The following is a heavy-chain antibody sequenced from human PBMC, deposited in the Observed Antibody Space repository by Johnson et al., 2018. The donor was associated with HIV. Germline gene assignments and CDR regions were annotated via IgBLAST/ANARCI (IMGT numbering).Heavy chain of an antibody. Sequence: VQLVESGGGVVQPGGSLRLSCAASGFTFDDYGMSWVRQAPGKGLEWVSGISWNSDTIGYADSVKGRFAIPRDNAKNSLYLQTNSLRAEDTAVYYCAKGLIMIVFGGGLAHDAFDMWGQGTMVTVSS. CDR2: ISWNSDTI. J-gene: IGHJ3*02. V-gene: IGHV3-9*01. CDR3: AKGLIMIVFGGGLAHDAFDM. CDR1: GFTFDDYG. D-gene: IGHD3-16*01.